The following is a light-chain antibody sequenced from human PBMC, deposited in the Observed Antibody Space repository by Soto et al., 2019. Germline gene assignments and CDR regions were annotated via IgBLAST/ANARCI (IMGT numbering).Light chain of an antibody. Sequence: EVVMTQSPATLSVSPGERVTLSCRSSQSVADNLAWFQQKPGQGPRLLIYGASTRATGIPARFSGSGSETDFTLTVSSLRSEDSAVYYCQQYNNWPPGTFGGGTKVDIK. CDR2: GAS. J-gene: IGKJ4*01. CDR3: QQYNNWPPGT. V-gene: IGKV3-15*01. CDR1: QSVADN.